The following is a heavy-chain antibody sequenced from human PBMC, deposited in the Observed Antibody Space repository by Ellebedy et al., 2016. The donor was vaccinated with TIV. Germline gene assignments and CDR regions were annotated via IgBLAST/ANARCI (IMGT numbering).Heavy chain of an antibody. CDR3: ARGPYDFSIGFDL. D-gene: IGHD3-3*01. J-gene: IGHJ4*02. CDR1: GFTFSSFG. CDR2: IWYDGSNE. Sequence: GESLKISCAASGFTFSSFGMHWVRQAPGKGLEWVALIWYDGSNEYYANSVEGRFTISRDNSKNTMYLHINSLRPEDTAVYYCARGPYDFSIGFDLWGQGTLVTVSS. V-gene: IGHV3-33*01.